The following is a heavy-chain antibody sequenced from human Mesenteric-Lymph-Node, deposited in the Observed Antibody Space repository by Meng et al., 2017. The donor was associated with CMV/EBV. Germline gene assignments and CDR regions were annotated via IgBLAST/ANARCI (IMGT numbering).Heavy chain of an antibody. V-gene: IGHV4-34*01. CDR1: GSFSGYY. Sequence: GSFSGYYWSWIRKPPGKGLEWIGEINHSGSTNYNPSLKSRVTISVDTSKNQFSLKLSSVTAADTAVYYCARRVRTAYYYDSSGYYYWGQGTLVTVSS. CDR2: INHSGST. CDR3: ARRVRTAYYYDSSGYYY. D-gene: IGHD3-22*01. J-gene: IGHJ4*02.